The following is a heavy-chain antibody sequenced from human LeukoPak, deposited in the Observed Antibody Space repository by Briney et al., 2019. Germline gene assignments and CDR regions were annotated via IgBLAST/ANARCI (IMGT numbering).Heavy chain of an antibody. Sequence: GGSLRLSCAASGFTFSGSAMHWVRQASGKGLEWVGRIRSKANSYATAYAASVKGRFTISRDDSKNTAYLQMSSLKTEDTAVYYCTRRYCSSTSCYDYWGQGTLVTVSS. D-gene: IGHD2-2*01. J-gene: IGHJ4*02. CDR1: GFTFSGSA. V-gene: IGHV3-73*01. CDR3: TRRYCSSTSCYDY. CDR2: IRSKANSYAT.